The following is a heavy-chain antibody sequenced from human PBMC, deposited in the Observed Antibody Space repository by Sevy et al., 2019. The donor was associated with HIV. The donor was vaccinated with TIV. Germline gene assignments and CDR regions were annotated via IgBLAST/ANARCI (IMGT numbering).Heavy chain of an antibody. CDR2: IRSKAYGGTT. Sequence: GGSLRLSCTTSGFTFGDYAMSWFRQAPGKGLEWVGFIRSKAYGGTTEYAASVKGRFTISRDDSKSIAYLQVNSLKTEDAAVYYCSRDMSYFDGSNFYDYWGQGTLVTVSS. V-gene: IGHV3-49*03. CDR1: GFTFGDYA. J-gene: IGHJ4*02. D-gene: IGHD3-22*01. CDR3: SRDMSYFDGSNFYDY.